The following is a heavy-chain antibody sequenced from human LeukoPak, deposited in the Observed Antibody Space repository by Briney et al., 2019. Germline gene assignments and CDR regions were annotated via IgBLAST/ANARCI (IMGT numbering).Heavy chain of an antibody. Sequence: PGGSLRLSCAASGFTFSSYWMSWVRQAPGEGLEWVANIKQDGSEKYYVDSVKGRFTISRDNSKNTLYLQMNSLRAEDTAVYYCAKGPRSGSFDYWGQGTLVTVSS. CDR2: IKQDGSEK. D-gene: IGHD3-10*01. V-gene: IGHV3-7*03. J-gene: IGHJ4*02. CDR1: GFTFSSYW. CDR3: AKGPRSGSFDY.